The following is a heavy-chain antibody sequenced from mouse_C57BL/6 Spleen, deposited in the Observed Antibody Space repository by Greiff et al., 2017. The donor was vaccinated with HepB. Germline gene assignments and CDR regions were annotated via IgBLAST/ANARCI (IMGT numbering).Heavy chain of an antibody. Sequence: EVMLVESGGDLVKPGGSLKLSCAASGFTFSSYGMSWVRQTPDKRLEWVATISSGGSYTYYPDSVKGRFTISRDNAKNTLYLQMSSLKSEDTAMDYCARSSTMVTPFDYWGQGTTLTVSS. V-gene: IGHV5-6*01. CDR1: GFTFSSYG. CDR2: ISSGGSYT. CDR3: ARSSTMVTPFDY. J-gene: IGHJ2*01. D-gene: IGHD2-2*01.